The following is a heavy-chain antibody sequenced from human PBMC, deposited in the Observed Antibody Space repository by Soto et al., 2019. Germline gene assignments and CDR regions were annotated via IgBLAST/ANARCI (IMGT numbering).Heavy chain of an antibody. CDR3: SILTYDFWSGYPDY. CDR1: GYTFTSYV. J-gene: IGHJ4*02. CDR2: ISAYNGNT. D-gene: IGHD3-3*01. Sequence: ASVKVSCKASGYTFTSYVISWVLQAPGRGLEWMGWISAYNGNTNYAQKLQGRVTMTTDTSTSTAYMELRSLRSDDTAVYYCSILTYDFWSGYPDYWGQVTLVPVSS. V-gene: IGHV1-18*04.